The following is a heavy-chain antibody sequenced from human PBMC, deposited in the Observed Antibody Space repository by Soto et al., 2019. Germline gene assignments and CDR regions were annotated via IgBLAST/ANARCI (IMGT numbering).Heavy chain of an antibody. J-gene: IGHJ6*02. CDR3: ARERIEVGYDPCYGMDV. V-gene: IGHV3-23*01. D-gene: IGHD5-12*01. Sequence: GSLRLSCVASGVTFGRRAMSWVRQAPGEGLEWVSTITDSGGDAKYADSVRGRFGISRDNSKNTLYLQMNSLRAEDTAVYYCARERIEVGYDPCYGMDVWGQGTTVTVSS. CDR2: ITDSGGDA. CDR1: GVTFGRRA.